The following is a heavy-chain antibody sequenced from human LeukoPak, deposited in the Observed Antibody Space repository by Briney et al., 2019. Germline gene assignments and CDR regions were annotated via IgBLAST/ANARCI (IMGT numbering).Heavy chain of an antibody. CDR1: GFSSSEYG. CDR3: VRHAGRAGGQ. D-gene: IGHD3-10*01. J-gene: IGHJ4*02. V-gene: IGHV3-30*02. Sequence: GGSLRLSCAASGFSSSEYGMHWVRQGPGKRLEWVAFIRSDGTNKYYADSVKGRFTISRDNAKNSLHLQMNSLRVEDTAVYHCVRHAGRAGGQWGQGALIAVSS. CDR2: IRSDGTNK.